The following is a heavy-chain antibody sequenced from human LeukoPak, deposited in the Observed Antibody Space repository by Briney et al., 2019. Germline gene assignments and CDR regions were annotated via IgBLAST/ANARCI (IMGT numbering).Heavy chain of an antibody. V-gene: IGHV4-4*02. Sequence: SETLSLTCAVSGGSISSSNWWSWVRQPPGKGLERIGEIYHSGSTNYNPSLKSRVTISVDKSKNQFSLKLSSVTAADTAVYYCARVGGTNYYYYGMDVWGQGTTVTVSS. J-gene: IGHJ6*02. D-gene: IGHD1-1*01. CDR1: GGSISSSNW. CDR2: IYHSGST. CDR3: ARVGGTNYYYYGMDV.